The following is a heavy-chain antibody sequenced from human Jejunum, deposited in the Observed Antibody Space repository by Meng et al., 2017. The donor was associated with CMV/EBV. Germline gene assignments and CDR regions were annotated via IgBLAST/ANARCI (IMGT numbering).Heavy chain of an antibody. CDR3: ARTEAPGGYGFYYEDY. D-gene: IGHD3-22*01. Sequence: RVSMGAGFIQPGGSLNLPCDASGFTISGQYMYWVRQAPGKGLEFISLIYSAGSTFYADSVKGRFIISRDISKDTLYLQMNSLRVDDTAVYYCARTEAPGGYGFYYEDYWGQGSLVTVSS. V-gene: IGHV3-53*02. CDR1: GFTISGQY. CDR2: IYSAGST. J-gene: IGHJ4*02.